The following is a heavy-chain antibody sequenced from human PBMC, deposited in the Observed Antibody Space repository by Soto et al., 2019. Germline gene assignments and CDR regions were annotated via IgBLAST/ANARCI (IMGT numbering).Heavy chain of an antibody. V-gene: IGHV1-8*01. CDR1: GYTFTSYD. D-gene: IGHD3-10*01. CDR2: MNPNSGNT. J-gene: IGHJ6*02. CDR3: ARVRGFYYYYGMDV. Sequence: QVQLVQSGAEVKKPGASVKVSCKASGYTFTSYDINWVRQATGQGLEWMGWMNPNSGNTGYAQKFQGRVTMTRNTSISAGYMELSSLRSEDTAVYYCARVRGFYYYYGMDVWGQGTTVTVSS.